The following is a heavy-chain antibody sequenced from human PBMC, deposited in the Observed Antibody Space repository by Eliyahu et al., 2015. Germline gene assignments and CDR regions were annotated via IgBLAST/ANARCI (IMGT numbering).Heavy chain of an antibody. CDR2: INHSGST. CDR1: GGSFSGYY. CDR3: ARVSIVLMVYAIRRGYFDY. D-gene: IGHD2-8*01. J-gene: IGHJ4*02. Sequence: QVQLQQWGAGLLKPSETLSLTCAVYGGSFSGYYWSWIRQPPGKGLEWIGEINHSGSTNYNPSLKSRVTISVDTSKNQFSLKLSSVTAADTAVYYCARVSIVLMVYAIRRGYFDYWGQGTLVTVSS. V-gene: IGHV4-34*01.